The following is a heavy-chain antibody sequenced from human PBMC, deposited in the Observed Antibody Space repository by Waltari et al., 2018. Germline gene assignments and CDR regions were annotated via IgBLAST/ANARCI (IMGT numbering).Heavy chain of an antibody. CDR3: ARMTRDIVLMVYAIFDY. D-gene: IGHD2-8*01. CDR2: ISAYNGNT. V-gene: IGHV1-18*01. CDR1: GYTFTSYG. J-gene: IGHJ4*02. Sequence: QVQLVQSGAEVKKPGASVKVSCKASGYTFTSYGISWVRQAPGQGLAGMGWISAYNGNTTEAQKLQGRVTRTTDTSTSTAYMGLRSLRSDDTAVYYCARMTRDIVLMVYAIFDYWGQGTLVTVSS.